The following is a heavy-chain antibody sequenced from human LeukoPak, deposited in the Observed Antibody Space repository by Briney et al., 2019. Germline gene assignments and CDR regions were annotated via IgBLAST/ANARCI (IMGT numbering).Heavy chain of an antibody. CDR1: GGSISSYY. CDR3: ARGLHGYTYGYVPWELYYYMDV. D-gene: IGHD5-18*01. J-gene: IGHJ6*03. V-gene: IGHV4-4*08. CDR2: ISTSGRT. Sequence: SETLSLTCIVSGGSISSYYWSWIRQPPGKGLEWIGHISTSGRTSYSPSLKSRVTISVDTSKNQFSLKMSSVSAADTAVYYCARGLHGYTYGYVPWELYYYMDVWGKGTTVTISS.